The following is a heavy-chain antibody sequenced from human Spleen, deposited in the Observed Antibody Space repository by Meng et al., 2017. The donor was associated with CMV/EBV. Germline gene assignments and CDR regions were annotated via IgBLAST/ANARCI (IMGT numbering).Heavy chain of an antibody. CDR2: IYPGDSDA. J-gene: IGHJ4*02. Sequence: GAEVTTPVEPLQIPCQDSGYRFASYWIAWVRQMPGRGLEWMGFIYPGDSDARHSPSFQGQVTISAEKSISTAYLQWSSLKASDTAMYYCARPSYDYSTIGGEYYFDYWGQGTLVTVSS. CDR3: ARPSYDYSTIGGEYYFDY. D-gene: IGHD4-11*01. V-gene: IGHV5-51*01. CDR1: GYRFASYW.